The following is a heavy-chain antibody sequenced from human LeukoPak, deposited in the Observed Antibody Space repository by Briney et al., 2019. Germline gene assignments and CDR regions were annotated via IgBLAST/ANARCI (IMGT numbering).Heavy chain of an antibody. J-gene: IGHJ4*02. CDR2: SSSRRSDL. D-gene: IGHD5-18*01. Sequence: GGSLRLSCPASGFTFSAYSMNWVRQAPGKRMEWVSSSSSRRSDLYYADSVKGRFTSSRDNAKRSLYLQMNRLRAEDTAVYYCARGDETAILDYWGQGTLVTVSS. CDR3: ARGDETAILDY. CDR1: GFTFSAYS. V-gene: IGHV3-21*01.